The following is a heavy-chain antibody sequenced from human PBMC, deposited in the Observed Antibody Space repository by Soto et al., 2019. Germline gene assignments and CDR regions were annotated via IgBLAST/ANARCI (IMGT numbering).Heavy chain of an antibody. Sequence: QVQLVQSGAEVKKPGSSVKVSCKASGGTFSSYTISWVRQAPGQGLEWMGRIIPILGIANYAQKFQGRVTITADKSTSTAYMEVSSLRSEDTAVYYCASSIAVLTGYYTKDYWGQGTLVTVSS. CDR3: ASSIAVLTGYYTKDY. D-gene: IGHD3-9*01. CDR1: GGTFSSYT. V-gene: IGHV1-69*02. J-gene: IGHJ4*02. CDR2: IIPILGIA.